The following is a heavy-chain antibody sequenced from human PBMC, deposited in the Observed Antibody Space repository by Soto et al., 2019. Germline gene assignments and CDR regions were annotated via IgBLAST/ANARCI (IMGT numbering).Heavy chain of an antibody. CDR3: ASSVLVTSTMNYFDL. CDR1: GYRFSNYW. CDR2: IYPDDSET. D-gene: IGHD2-2*01. Sequence: PGDSLKISCQGSGYRFSNYWIAWVRQMPGEGLEWLGTIYPDDSETRYSPSFQGQVTISADKSIKTTYLQWSSLRASDTAMYFCASSVLVTSTMNYFDLWGQGTLVTVSS. J-gene: IGHJ4*02. V-gene: IGHV5-51*01.